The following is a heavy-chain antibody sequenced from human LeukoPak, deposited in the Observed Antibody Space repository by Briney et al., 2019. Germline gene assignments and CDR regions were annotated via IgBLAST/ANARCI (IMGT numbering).Heavy chain of an antibody. J-gene: IGHJ2*01. CDR1: GGSISGTSYY. CDR3: ARGDRYCCGDCYSGAWYFDL. Sequence: SETLSLTCTVSGGSISGTSYYWGWIRQPPGKGLEWIGSVYYSGSPYYNPSLKSQVTISVDTSRNEFSLKLNSVTAADTAVYFCARGDRYCCGDCYSGAWYFDLWGRGTLVTVSS. D-gene: IGHD2-21*02. V-gene: IGHV4-39*01. CDR2: VYYSGSP.